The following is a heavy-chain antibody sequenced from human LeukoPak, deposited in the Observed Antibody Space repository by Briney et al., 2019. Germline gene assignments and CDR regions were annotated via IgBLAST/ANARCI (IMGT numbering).Heavy chain of an antibody. Sequence: ASVKVSCKASGYTFTGYYIHWVRQAPGQGLEWMGWINPNSGGTNYAQKFQGRVTMTRDTSISTAYTELSRLRSDDTAVYYCARARRYSSSWFDYWGQGTLVTVSS. D-gene: IGHD6-13*01. CDR3: ARARRYSSSWFDY. CDR1: GYTFTGYY. V-gene: IGHV1-2*02. CDR2: INPNSGGT. J-gene: IGHJ4*02.